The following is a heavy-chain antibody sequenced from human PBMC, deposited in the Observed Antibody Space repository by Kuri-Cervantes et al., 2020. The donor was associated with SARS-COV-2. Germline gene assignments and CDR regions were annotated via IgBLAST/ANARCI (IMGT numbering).Heavy chain of an antibody. V-gene: IGHV4-30-4*01. CDR2: IYYSGST. CDR3: ARVSTNLYYYYGMDV. CDR1: GGSISSGDYY. Sequence: LRLSCTVSGGSISSGDYYWSWIRQPPGKGLEWIGYIYYSGSTYYNPSLKSRVTISVDTSKNQFSLKLSSVTAADTAVYYCARVSTNLYYYYGMDVWGQGTTVTVSS. J-gene: IGHJ6*01. D-gene: IGHD2-2*01.